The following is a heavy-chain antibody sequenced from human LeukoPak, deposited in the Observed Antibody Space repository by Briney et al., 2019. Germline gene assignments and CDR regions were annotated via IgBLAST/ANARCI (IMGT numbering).Heavy chain of an antibody. J-gene: IGHJ4*02. CDR3: ARSHRPDWNIQYYFDY. CDR1: GVAISSSIYY. CDR2: IYYSGST. D-gene: IGHD1/OR15-1a*01. V-gene: IGHV4-39*01. Sequence: SGTLSLTCAVSGVAISSSIYYWGWIRQPPGKGLEWVGSIYYSGSTYYNPSLKSRVTISVDTSKNQFSLKRSSVTAADTAVYYCARSHRPDWNIQYYFDYWGEGTLVTVSS.